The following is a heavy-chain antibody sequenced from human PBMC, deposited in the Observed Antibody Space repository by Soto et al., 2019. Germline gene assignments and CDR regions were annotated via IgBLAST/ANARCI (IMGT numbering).Heavy chain of an antibody. CDR3: ARARGIAVANWGNWFDP. CDR1: GGTFSSYA. J-gene: IGHJ5*02. CDR2: LIPIFGTA. V-gene: IGHV1-69*12. D-gene: IGHD6-19*01. Sequence: QVQLVQSGAEVKKPGSSVKVSCKASGGTFSSYAISWVRQAPGQGLEWMGGLIPIFGTANYAQKFQGRVTSTAAESTSTAYMELSSLRSEDTAVYYCARARGIAVANWGNWFDPWGQGTLVTVSS.